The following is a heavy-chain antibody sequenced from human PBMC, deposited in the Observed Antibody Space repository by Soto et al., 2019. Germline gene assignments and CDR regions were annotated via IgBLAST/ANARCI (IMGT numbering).Heavy chain of an antibody. CDR2: IDWDDDK. D-gene: IGHD4-17*01. CDR1: GFSLSTRGMC. CDR3: AGIKDGYFDLDH. V-gene: IGHV2-70*11. Sequence: SGPTLVNPTQTLTLTCTFSGFSLSTRGMCVSWIRQPPGKALEWLARIDWDDDKYYSTSLKTRLTISKDTSKNQVVLTMTNMAPLHTPLYYCAGIKDGYFDLDHWGKGTRVTVSS. J-gene: IGHJ4*02.